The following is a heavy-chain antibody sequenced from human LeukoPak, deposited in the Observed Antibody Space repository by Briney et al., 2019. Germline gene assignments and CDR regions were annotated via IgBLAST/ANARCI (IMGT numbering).Heavy chain of an antibody. Sequence: GGSLRLSCAASGFTFSSYWMSWVRQAPGKGLEWVANIKQDGSEKYYVDSVKGRLTISRDNAKNSLYLQMNSLRAEDTAVYYCARGIEGGITGTDYWGQGTLVTVSS. CDR3: ARGIEGGITGTDY. J-gene: IGHJ4*02. D-gene: IGHD1-20*01. V-gene: IGHV3-7*01. CDR2: IKQDGSEK. CDR1: GFTFSSYW.